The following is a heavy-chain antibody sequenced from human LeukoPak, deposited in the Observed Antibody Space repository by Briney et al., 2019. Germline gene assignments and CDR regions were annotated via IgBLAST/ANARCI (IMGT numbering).Heavy chain of an antibody. J-gene: IGHJ4*01. CDR3: ARDGYFDY. CDR1: GYSFTNYI. CDR2: INTDNGDA. Sequence: ASVKVSCKAPGYSFTNYIISWVRQAPGQGLEWMGWINTDNGDAKYAQKLQGRVSMTTDTSTSTAYMELRSLRSDDTAFYYCARDGYFDYWGHGTLVTVSS. V-gene: IGHV1-18*04.